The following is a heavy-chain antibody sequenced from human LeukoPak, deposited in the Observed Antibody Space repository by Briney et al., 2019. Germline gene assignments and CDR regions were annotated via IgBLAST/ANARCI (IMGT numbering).Heavy chain of an antibody. D-gene: IGHD5-24*01. V-gene: IGHV3-48*03. CDR3: ARGRRLHSDY. J-gene: IGHJ4*02. Sequence: PGGSMRLSCAASGFTFSSYEMNWVRQAPGKGLEWVSYISSSGSTIYYADSVKGRFTISRDNAKNSLYLQMNSLRAEDTAVYYCARGRRLHSDYWGQGTLVTVSS. CDR2: ISSSGSTI. CDR1: GFTFSSYE.